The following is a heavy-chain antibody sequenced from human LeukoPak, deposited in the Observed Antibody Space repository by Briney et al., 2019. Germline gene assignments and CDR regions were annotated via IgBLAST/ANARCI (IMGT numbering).Heavy chain of an antibody. D-gene: IGHD3-16*01. J-gene: IGHJ4*02. CDR2: INNDGRVT. V-gene: IGHV3-74*01. Sequence: GGSLRPSCAASGFTFSSHWMHWVRQAPGKVLVWGSFINNDGRVTSYADSVKGRFTISRDNAKNTLYLQMNSLRAEDTAMYYCARGGQGAVDYWGPGTLVTVSS. CDR1: GFTFSSHW. CDR3: ARGGQGAVDY.